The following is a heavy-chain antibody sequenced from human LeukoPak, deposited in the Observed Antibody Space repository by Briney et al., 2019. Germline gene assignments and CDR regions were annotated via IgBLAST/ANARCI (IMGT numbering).Heavy chain of an antibody. CDR2: INSGGTT. D-gene: IGHD6-19*01. J-gene: IGHJ4*02. Sequence: PGGSLRLSCAASGFTVSSKYMAWVRQAPGKGLEWVSFINSGGTTNYADSVKGRFAISRDYSKSTLNLEMNSLRDEDTAVYYCATIVSDSSGWYHFDHWGQGALVTVSS. CDR3: ATIVSDSSGWYHFDH. V-gene: IGHV3-66*01. CDR1: GFTVSSKY.